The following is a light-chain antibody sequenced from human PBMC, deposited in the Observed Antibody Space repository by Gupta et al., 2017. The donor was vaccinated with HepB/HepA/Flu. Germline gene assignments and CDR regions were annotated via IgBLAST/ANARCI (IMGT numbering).Light chain of an antibody. V-gene: IGKV1-39*01. CDR3: QQSYSTG. CDR1: QSISSY. Sequence: DIQMTQSPSSLSASVGDRVTITCRASQSISSYLNWYQQKPGKDPKLLIYAASSLQRGVPSRFSGSGSGTDFTLTISSLQPEDFATYYCQQSYSTGFGQGTRLEIK. J-gene: IGKJ5*01. CDR2: AAS.